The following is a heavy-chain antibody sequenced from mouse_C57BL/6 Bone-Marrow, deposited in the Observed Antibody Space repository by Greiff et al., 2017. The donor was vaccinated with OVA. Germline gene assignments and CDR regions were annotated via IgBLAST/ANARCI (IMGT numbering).Heavy chain of an antibody. D-gene: IGHD1-1*01. J-gene: IGHJ2*01. V-gene: IGHV1-81*01. CDR3: ASYGDGSSYDYFDY. CDR1: GYTFTSYG. Sequence: VQVVESGAELARPGASVKLSCKASGYTFTSYGISWVKQRTGQGLEWIGEIYPRSGNTYYNEKFKGKATLTADKSSSTAYMELRSLTSEDSAVYFCASYGDGSSYDYFDYWGQGTTLTVSS. CDR2: IYPRSGNT.